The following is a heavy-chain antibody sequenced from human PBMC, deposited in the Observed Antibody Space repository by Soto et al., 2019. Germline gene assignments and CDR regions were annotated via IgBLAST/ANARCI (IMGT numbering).Heavy chain of an antibody. CDR2: ISGSGGST. D-gene: IGHD6-13*01. Sequence: EVQLLESGGGLVQPGGSLRLSCAASGFTFSSYAMSWVRQAPGKGLEWVSAISGSGGSTYYADSVKGRFTISRDNSKNTLYLQMNSLRAEDTAVYYCAKEKGYSSSWNNYFDYWGQGTLVTVSS. J-gene: IGHJ4*02. CDR3: AKEKGYSSSWNNYFDY. V-gene: IGHV3-23*01. CDR1: GFTFSSYA.